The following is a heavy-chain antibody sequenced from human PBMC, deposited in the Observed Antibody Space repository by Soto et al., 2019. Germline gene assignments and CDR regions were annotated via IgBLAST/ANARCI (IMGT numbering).Heavy chain of an antibody. CDR1: GFTFSSYG. CDR3: ARDTARAMVRIYYGMDV. CDR2: IWYDGSNK. V-gene: IGHV3-33*01. Sequence: PGGSLRLSCAASGFTFSSYGMHWVRQAPGKGLEWVAVIWYDGSNKYYADSVKGRFTISRDNSKNTLYLQMNSLRAEDTAVYYCARDTARAMVRIYYGMDVWGQGTTVTSP. J-gene: IGHJ6*02. D-gene: IGHD3-10*01.